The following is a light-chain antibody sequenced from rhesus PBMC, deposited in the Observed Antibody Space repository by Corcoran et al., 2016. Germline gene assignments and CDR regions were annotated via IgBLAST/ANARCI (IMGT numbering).Light chain of an antibody. CDR3: QQYYGSPYS. J-gene: IGKJ2*01. V-gene: IGKV4-1*01. Sequence: DIVMTQSPDSLAVSLGERVTINCKSSQSLLYSSNNKNYLAWYQQKPGQAPNLLIYWASTRESGVPNRFGGSGSGTDFTLTISGLQAEDVAVYYCQQYYGSPYSFGQGTKVEIK. CDR2: WAS. CDR1: QSLLYSSNNKNY.